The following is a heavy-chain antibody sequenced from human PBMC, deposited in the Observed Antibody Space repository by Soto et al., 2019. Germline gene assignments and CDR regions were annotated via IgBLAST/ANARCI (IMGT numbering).Heavy chain of an antibody. V-gene: IGHV1-18*04. CDR3: ARGEFMVTGDWFDP. Sequence: ASVKVSCKASGYTFTSYGISWVRQAPGQGLEWMGWISAYNGNTNSAQKLQGRVTMTTDTSTSTAYMELRSLRSDDTAVDYCARGEFMVTGDWFDPWGQGTLVTVSS. CDR2: ISAYNGNT. D-gene: IGHD3-16*01. CDR1: GYTFTSYG. J-gene: IGHJ5*02.